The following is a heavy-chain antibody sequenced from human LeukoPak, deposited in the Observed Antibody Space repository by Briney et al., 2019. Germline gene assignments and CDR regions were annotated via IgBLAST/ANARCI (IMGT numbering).Heavy chain of an antibody. V-gene: IGHV3-30*03. D-gene: IGHD3-22*01. CDR2: ISYDGSNK. J-gene: IGHJ4*02. CDR1: GFTFSSYG. Sequence: SGRSLRLSCAASGFTFSSYGMHWVRQAPGKGLEWVAVISYDGSNKYYADSVKGRFTISRDNSKNTLYLQMNSLRAEDTAVYYCARAPTYDSSGYYLDYWGQGTLVTVSS. CDR3: ARAPTYDSSGYYLDY.